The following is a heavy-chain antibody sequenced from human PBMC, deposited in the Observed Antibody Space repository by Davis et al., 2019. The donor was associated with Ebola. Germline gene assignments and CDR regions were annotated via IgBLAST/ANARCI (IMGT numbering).Heavy chain of an antibody. CDR3: ASLRRTITGMDDAFDL. V-gene: IGHV5-51*01. CDR2: IYTGDSDT. J-gene: IGHJ3*01. CDR1: GYSFTSYW. Sequence: KVSCKGSGYSFTSYWIAWVRQLPGKGLEWMGIIYTGDSDTRYSPSFRGQVTISADRSIKTAFLQWSSLKASDTAMYYCASLRRTITGMDDAFDLWGQGTMVTVSS. D-gene: IGHD1-20*01.